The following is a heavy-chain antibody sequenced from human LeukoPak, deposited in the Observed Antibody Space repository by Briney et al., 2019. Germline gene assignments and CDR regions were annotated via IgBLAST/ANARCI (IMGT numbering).Heavy chain of an antibody. CDR3: ARDRGAAGGSYPIDY. Sequence: GGSLRLSCTASGFTFSSYSMNWVRQAPGKGLEWVSYISSSGSTIYYADSVKGRFTISRDNAKNSLYLQMNSLRAEDTAVYYCARDRGAAGGSYPIDYRGQGTLVTVFS. CDR1: GFTFSSYS. V-gene: IGHV3-48*04. J-gene: IGHJ4*02. D-gene: IGHD3-16*01. CDR2: ISSSGSTI.